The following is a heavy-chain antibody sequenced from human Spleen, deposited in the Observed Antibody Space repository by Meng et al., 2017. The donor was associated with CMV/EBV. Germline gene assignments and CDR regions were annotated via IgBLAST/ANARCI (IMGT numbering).Heavy chain of an antibody. CDR2: IKQDGSEK. J-gene: IGHJ4*02. CDR3: ARLYDFWSGYLN. CDR1: GFTFSSYW. Sequence: GESLKISCAASGFTFSSYWMSWVRQAPGKGLEWVANIKQDGSEKYYVDSVKGRFTISRDNAKNSLYLQMNSLRAEDTAVYYCARLYDFWSGYLNWGQGTLVTVSS. D-gene: IGHD3-3*01. V-gene: IGHV3-7*01.